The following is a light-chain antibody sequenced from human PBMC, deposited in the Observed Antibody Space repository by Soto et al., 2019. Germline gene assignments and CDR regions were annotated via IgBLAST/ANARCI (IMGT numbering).Light chain of an antibody. J-gene: IGLJ1*01. CDR1: TSNIGAPYD. CDR2: GDN. CDR3: SSYAGSNKSV. V-gene: IGLV1-40*01. Sequence: QSVLTQPPSVSGAPGQRVSISCTGSTSNIGAPYDVHWYQHLPGTAPKLLIYGDNNRPSGVPDRFSGSKSGTSASLAITRLQAEDEADYYCSSYAGSNKSVFGTGTKLTVL.